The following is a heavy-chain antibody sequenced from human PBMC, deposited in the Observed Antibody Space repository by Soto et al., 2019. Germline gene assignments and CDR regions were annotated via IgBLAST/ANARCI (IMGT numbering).Heavy chain of an antibody. D-gene: IGHD3-3*01. Sequence: SETLSLTCVASGGSISSSHWWSWVRQPPGKGLEWIGEIYHSEITNFNPSLKSRITISVDKSKNQFSLKLNSVTAADTAVYFCAARYNFWSTYLPYWGQGTLVTVSS. CDR2: IYHSEIT. J-gene: IGHJ4*02. CDR3: AARYNFWSTYLPY. CDR1: GGSISSSHW. V-gene: IGHV4-4*02.